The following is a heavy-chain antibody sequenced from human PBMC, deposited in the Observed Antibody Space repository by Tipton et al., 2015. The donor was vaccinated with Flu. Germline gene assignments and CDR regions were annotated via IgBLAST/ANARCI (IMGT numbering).Heavy chain of an antibody. V-gene: IGHV1-2*05. Sequence: QVQLVQSGAVVRQPGASVKVSCRTSGYTFDGYYIHWGRQAPGGGLEWMGRINPNTGGTNSPQRFQGRATLTKDRSTNTAYMALRRLTSDDTGVYFWANPVSQQWPHSGLRDWGQGTLVIVSS. J-gene: IGHJ1*01. CDR1: GYTFDGYY. CDR2: INPNTGGT. D-gene: IGHD6-19*01. CDR3: ANPVSQQWPHSGLRD.